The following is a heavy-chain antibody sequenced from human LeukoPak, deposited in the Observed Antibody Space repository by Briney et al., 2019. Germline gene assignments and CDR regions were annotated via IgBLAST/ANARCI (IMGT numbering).Heavy chain of an antibody. Sequence: PSETLSLTCAVYGGSFSGYYCSWIRQTPGKGLEWIGEINHSGSTNYNPSLKSRVTISVDTSKNQFSLKLSSVTAADTAVYYCAGPRASRRSSVRNYYYYYYMDVWGKGTTVTVSS. CDR1: GGSFSGYY. CDR3: AGPRASRRSSVRNYYYYYYMDV. V-gene: IGHV4-34*01. J-gene: IGHJ6*03. CDR2: INHSGST. D-gene: IGHD2-15*01.